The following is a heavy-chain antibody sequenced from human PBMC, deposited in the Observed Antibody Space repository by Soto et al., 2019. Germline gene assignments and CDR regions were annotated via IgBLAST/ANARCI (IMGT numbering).Heavy chain of an antibody. D-gene: IGHD2-2*01. CDR1: GYSFTSYW. Sequence: PGESLKISCKGSGYSFTSYWISWVRQMPGKGLEWMGRIDPSDSYTNYSPSFQGHVTISADKSISTAYLQWSSLKASDTAMYYCARHIYRRTSSGALGMDVWGQGTTVTVSS. V-gene: IGHV5-10-1*01. CDR3: ARHIYRRTSSGALGMDV. J-gene: IGHJ6*02. CDR2: IDPSDSYT.